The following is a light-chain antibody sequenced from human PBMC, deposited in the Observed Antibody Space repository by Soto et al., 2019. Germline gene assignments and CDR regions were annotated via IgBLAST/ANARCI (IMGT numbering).Light chain of an antibody. V-gene: IGLV1-44*01. Sequence: QSVLTQPPSASGTPGQRVTISCSGSSSNIGSNIVNWYQQLPGTAPKLLIYSNNQRPSGVPDRFSGSKSGTSASLAISGLQSEDEADYYCAAWDDSLNGVFGGGTKVTVL. CDR3: AAWDDSLNGV. CDR1: SSNIGSNI. J-gene: IGLJ3*02. CDR2: SNN.